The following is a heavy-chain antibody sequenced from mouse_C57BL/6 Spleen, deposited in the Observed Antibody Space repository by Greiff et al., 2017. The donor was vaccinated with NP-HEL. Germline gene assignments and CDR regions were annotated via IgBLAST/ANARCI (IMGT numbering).Heavy chain of an antibody. Sequence: VKLMESGPGLVQPSQSLSITCTVSGFSLTSYGVHWVRQSPGKGLEWLGVIWRGGSTDYNAAFISRLSISKDNSKSQVFFKMNSLQDDDTAIYYCARNTFDGYYGSYFDYWGQGTTLTVSS. D-gene: IGHD2-3*01. V-gene: IGHV2-2*01. CDR2: IWRGGST. CDR1: GFSLTSYG. CDR3: ARNTFDGYYGSYFDY. J-gene: IGHJ2*01.